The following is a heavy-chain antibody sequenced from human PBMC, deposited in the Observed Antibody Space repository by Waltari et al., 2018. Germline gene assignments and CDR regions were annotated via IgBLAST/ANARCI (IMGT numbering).Heavy chain of an antibody. CDR1: GYIFTNYY. CDR3: ARAPRAFDI. CDR2: INPSDGRT. Sequence: QVQLVQSGAEVKKPGASVKVSRKASGYIFTNYYIHWVRQAPGKGLEWMGIINPSDGRTSSAQKFQDRVTMTRDTPTSTVNMERSSLRSEDTAVYYCARAPRAFDIWGQGTMVTVSS. J-gene: IGHJ3*02. V-gene: IGHV1-46*01.